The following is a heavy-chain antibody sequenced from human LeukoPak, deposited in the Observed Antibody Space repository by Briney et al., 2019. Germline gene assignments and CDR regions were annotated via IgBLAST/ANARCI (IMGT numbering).Heavy chain of an antibody. V-gene: IGHV3-7*01. CDR2: IKQDESEK. Sequence: PGGSLRLSCAASAFTFTTYWMSWVRQAPGQGLEWVANIKQDESEKYYVDSVKGRFTISRDNAKNTLYLQMNSLRAEDTAVYYCARAGGWFGELLTGYWGQGTLVTVSS. CDR1: AFTFTTYW. D-gene: IGHD3-10*01. CDR3: ARAGGWFGELLTGY. J-gene: IGHJ4*02.